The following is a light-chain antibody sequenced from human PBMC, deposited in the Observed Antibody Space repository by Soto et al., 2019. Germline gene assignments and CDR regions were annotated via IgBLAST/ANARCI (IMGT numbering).Light chain of an antibody. CDR1: QSVNRN. CDR2: AAS. Sequence: EIMMTQSPATLSVSPGERATLSCRASQSVNRNLAWYQQKPGQAPRLLIYAASTRATGIPARFSCSGSETEFTLTISILQSEDFAIYYCQQYNNWWTFGQGTKVEIK. J-gene: IGKJ1*01. CDR3: QQYNNWWT. V-gene: IGKV3-15*01.